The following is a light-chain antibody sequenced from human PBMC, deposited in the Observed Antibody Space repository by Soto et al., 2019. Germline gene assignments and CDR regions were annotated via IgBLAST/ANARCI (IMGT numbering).Light chain of an antibody. CDR2: ASS. CDR3: QQYNNWWT. Sequence: EIVLTQSPGTLSLSPGERATLSCKTSQSSGSNFLAWYQHKPGQAPRLLIYASSNRATGIPDRFSGSASGTDFTLTINRLEPEDFAVYYCQQYNNWWTFGQGTKVDIK. CDR1: QSSGSNF. V-gene: IGKV3D-20*02. J-gene: IGKJ1*01.